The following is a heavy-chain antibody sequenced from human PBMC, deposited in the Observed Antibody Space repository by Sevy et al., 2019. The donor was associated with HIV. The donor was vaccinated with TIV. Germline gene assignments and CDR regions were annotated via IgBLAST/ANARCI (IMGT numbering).Heavy chain of an antibody. Sequence: GGSLRLSCAASGFTFSTYWMSWVRQAPGKGLEWVANIRQDGSEKYYVDSVKGRFTISKDNAKNSRYLQMNSLRAEDTAVYYCARDVTTAIFGVLRDYGMDVWGQGTTVTVSS. CDR1: GFTFSTYW. J-gene: IGHJ6*02. CDR3: ARDVTTAIFGVLRDYGMDV. V-gene: IGHV3-7*01. CDR2: IRQDGSEK. D-gene: IGHD3-3*01.